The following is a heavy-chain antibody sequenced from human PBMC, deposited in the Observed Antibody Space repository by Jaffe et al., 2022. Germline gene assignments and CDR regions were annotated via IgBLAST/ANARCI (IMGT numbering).Heavy chain of an antibody. Sequence: QVQLQESGPGLVKPSETLSLTCTVSGGSVSSGSYYWSWIRQPPGKGLEWIGYIYYSGSTNYNPSLKSRVTISVDTSKNQFSLKLSSVTAADTAVYYCARVPTYGSTEGYFDYWGQGTLVTVSS. D-gene: IGHD3-10*01. CDR2: IYYSGST. CDR1: GGSVSSGSYY. CDR3: ARVPTYGSTEGYFDY. V-gene: IGHV4-61*01. J-gene: IGHJ4*02.